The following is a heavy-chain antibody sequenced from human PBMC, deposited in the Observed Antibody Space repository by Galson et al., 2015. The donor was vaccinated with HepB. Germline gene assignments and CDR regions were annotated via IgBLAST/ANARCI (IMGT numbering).Heavy chain of an antibody. CDR3: ARNPASYDYYNMDV. J-gene: IGHJ6*02. CDR2: ISSGGTK. V-gene: IGHV3-48*01. Sequence: SPRLSCAASGFSFTSHSMNWVRQAPGKGLEWVTYISSGGTKYYADSVRGRFTISSDNVKKSMYLNMSSLRVEDTAVYYCARNPASYDYYNMDVWGQGTTVTVSS. CDR1: GFSFTSHS. D-gene: IGHD2/OR15-2a*01.